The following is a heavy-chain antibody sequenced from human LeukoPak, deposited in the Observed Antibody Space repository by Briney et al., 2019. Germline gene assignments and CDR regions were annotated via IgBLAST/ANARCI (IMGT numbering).Heavy chain of an antibody. V-gene: IGHV3-7*01. CDR2: IKEDGSEK. Sequence: GGSLRLSCAASGFIFRSYWMTWVRQAPGKGLEWVAIIKEDGSEKFYVDSVRGRFTISRDNAKNSLYLEMNSLRAEDTAIYYCATRRGDYWGQGTLVTVSS. J-gene: IGHJ4*02. CDR3: ATRRGDY. CDR1: GFIFRSYW. D-gene: IGHD3-10*01.